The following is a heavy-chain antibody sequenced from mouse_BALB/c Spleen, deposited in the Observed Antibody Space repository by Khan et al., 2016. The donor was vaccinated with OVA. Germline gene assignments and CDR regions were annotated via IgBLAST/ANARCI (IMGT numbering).Heavy chain of an antibody. J-gene: IGHJ3*01. CDR2: IDPSTVYT. D-gene: IGHD1-1*01. CDR1: GYTFTSYW. V-gene: IGHV1-7*01. CDR3: VNHGSSSAWFTY. Sequence: QVQLQQSGAELAKPGASVKMSCKASGYTFTSYWMHWVKQRPGQGLEWIGYIDPSTVYTEYNQKFRDKATLTVDKSSTTVYMQLTSLTSEDSAVYYCVNHGSSSAWFTYWGQGTLVTVSA.